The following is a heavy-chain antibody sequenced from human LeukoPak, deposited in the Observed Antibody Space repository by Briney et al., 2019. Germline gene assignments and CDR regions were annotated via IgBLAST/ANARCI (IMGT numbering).Heavy chain of an antibody. CDR3: ARSELELWFDYFDY. CDR2: ISDSGGST. J-gene: IGHJ4*02. CDR1: GFTFSSYA. D-gene: IGHD3-10*01. Sequence: GGSLRLSCAASGFTFSSYAMSWVRQAPGKGLEWVSTISDSGGSTYYADSVKGRFTISRDNSKNTLYLQMNSLRAEDTAVYYCARSELELWFDYFDYWGQGTLVTVSS. V-gene: IGHV3-23*01.